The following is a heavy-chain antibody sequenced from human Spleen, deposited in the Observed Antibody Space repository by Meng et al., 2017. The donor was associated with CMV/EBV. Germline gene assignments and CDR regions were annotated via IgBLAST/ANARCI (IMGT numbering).Heavy chain of an antibody. J-gene: IGHJ4*02. CDR1: SFSGSY. D-gene: IGHD2-2*02. CDR2: RNHSGST. CDR3: ARGPLGYCSSTSCYTVFDY. Sequence: SFSGSYCIWSRQPRGKGLEWIGERNHSGSTNYNPSLKSRVTISVDTSKNQFSLKLSSVTAADTAVYYCARGPLGYCSSTSCYTVFDYWGQGTLVTVSS. V-gene: IGHV4-34*01.